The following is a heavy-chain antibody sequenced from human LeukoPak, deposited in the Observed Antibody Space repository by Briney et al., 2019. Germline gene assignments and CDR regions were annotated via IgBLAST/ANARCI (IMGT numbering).Heavy chain of an antibody. CDR2: ISGSGGST. Sequence: TGGSLRLSCAASGFTFSSYAMSWVRQAPGKGLEWVSAISGSGGSTYYADSVKGRFTISRDNSKNTLYLQMNSLRAEDTAVYYCAKCQAYSRRTNWFDPWGQGTLVTVSS. V-gene: IGHV3-23*01. D-gene: IGHD6-13*01. J-gene: IGHJ5*02. CDR3: AKCQAYSRRTNWFDP. CDR1: GFTFSSYA.